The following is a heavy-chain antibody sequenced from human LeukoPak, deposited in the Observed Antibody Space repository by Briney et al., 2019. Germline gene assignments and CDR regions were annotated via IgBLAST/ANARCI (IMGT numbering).Heavy chain of an antibody. CDR3: ARWGYGSGSYPNGGFDP. V-gene: IGHV7-4-1*02. Sequence: ASVKVSCKASGYTFTSYAMNWVRQAPGQGLEWMGWINTNTGNPTYAQGFIGRFVFSLDTSVSTAYLQISSLKAEDTAMYYCARWGYGSGSYPNGGFDPWGQGTLVTVSS. CDR1: GYTFTSYA. J-gene: IGHJ5*02. D-gene: IGHD3-10*01. CDR2: INTNTGNP.